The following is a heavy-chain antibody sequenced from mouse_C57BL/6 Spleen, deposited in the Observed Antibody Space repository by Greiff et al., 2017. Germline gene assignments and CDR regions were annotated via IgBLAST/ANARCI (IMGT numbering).Heavy chain of an antibody. Sequence: DVQLQESGGGLVKPGGSLKLSCAASGFTFSSYAMSWVRQTPEKRLEWVATISDGGSYTYYPDNVKGRFTISRDNAKNNLYLQMSHLKSEDTAMYYCARDSGTFDYWGQGTTLTVSS. V-gene: IGHV5-4*01. J-gene: IGHJ2*01. D-gene: IGHD4-1*01. CDR2: ISDGGSYT. CDR3: ARDSGTFDY. CDR1: GFTFSSYA.